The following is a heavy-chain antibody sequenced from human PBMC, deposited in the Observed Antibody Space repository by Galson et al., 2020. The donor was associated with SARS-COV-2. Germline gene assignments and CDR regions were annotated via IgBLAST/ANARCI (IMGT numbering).Heavy chain of an antibody. V-gene: IGHV4-31*03. D-gene: IGHD2-15*01. Sequence: SETLSLTCTVSGGSISSGGYYWSWIRQHPGKGLEWIGYIYYSGSTYYNPSLKSRVTISVDTSKNQFSLKLSSVTAADTAVYYCARATEVAATLRYFDYWGQGTLVTVSS. CDR1: GGSISSGGYY. CDR3: ARATEVAATLRYFDY. J-gene: IGHJ4*02. CDR2: IYYSGST.